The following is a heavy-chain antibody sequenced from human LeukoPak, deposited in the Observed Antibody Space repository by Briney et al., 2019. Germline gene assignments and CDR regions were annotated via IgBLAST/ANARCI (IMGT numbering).Heavy chain of an antibody. CDR3: ARDRSRMI. D-gene: IGHD2-2*01. CDR2: ISSSGTTI. Sequence: GGSLRLSCAASGFTFSSYSMNWVRQAPEKGLEWVSYISSSGTTIYYAVSVKGRFTISRDNAKNSLYLQMNSLRAEDTAVYYCARDRSRMIWGQGTLVTVSS. V-gene: IGHV3-48*01. CDR1: GFTFSSYS. J-gene: IGHJ4*02.